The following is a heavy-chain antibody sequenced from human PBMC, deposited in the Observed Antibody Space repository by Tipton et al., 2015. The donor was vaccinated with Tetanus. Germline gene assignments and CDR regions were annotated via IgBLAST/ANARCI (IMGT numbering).Heavy chain of an antibody. D-gene: IGHD3-22*01. V-gene: IGHV1-2*02. Sequence: QLVQSGAEVKKPGASVKVSCKASGFTFIGYYMYWVRQAPGQGLEWMGWINPNGGDTSYAQKFQGRVTMTRDTSISTAYMELSRLRSDDTAVYYCARDRGDYIYYGMDVWGPGTTVTVS. CDR2: INPNGGDT. J-gene: IGHJ6*02. CDR3: ARDRGDYIYYGMDV. CDR1: GFTFIGYY.